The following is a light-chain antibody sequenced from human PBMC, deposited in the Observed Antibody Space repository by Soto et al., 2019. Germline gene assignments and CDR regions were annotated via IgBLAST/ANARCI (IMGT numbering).Light chain of an antibody. J-gene: IGLJ3*02. Sequence: QSVLTQPPSVSGAPGQRVTISCTGSSSNIGAGYDVHWYQQLPGTAPKLLIYGNSNRPSGVPDRFSGSKSGTSSSLAITGLQAEDEADYYCQSYDSSRSCWVFVGGTKRTVL. CDR2: GNS. V-gene: IGLV1-40*01. CDR1: SSNIGAGYD. CDR3: QSYDSSRSCWV.